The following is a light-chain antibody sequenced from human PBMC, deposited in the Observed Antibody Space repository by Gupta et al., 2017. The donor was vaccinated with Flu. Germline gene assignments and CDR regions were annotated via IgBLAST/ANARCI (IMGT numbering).Light chain of an antibody. CDR3: SSYAGSNNWV. CDR2: EVS. V-gene: IGLV2-8*01. J-gene: IGLJ3*02. Sequence: GSPGQSVTISCTGTSSDVGGYNYVSWYQQHPGKAPKLMIYEVSKRPSGVPDRFSGSKSGNTASLTVSGLQAEDEADYYCSSYAGSNNWVFGGGTKLNGL. CDR1: SSDVGGYNY.